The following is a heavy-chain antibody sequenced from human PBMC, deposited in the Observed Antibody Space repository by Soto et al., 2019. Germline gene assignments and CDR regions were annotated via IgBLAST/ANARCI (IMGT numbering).Heavy chain of an antibody. Sequence: PSETLSLTCTVSGDSISSSSYYWGWIRQPSGKGLEWIGNIYYSGSTYYNPSLKSRVTISVDTSKNQFSLKLSSVTAADTAVYYCARQGCSSTSCYAPYYYYMDVWGKGTTVTVSS. V-gene: IGHV4-39*01. D-gene: IGHD2-2*01. CDR2: IYYSGST. J-gene: IGHJ6*03. CDR1: GDSISSSSYY. CDR3: ARQGCSSTSCYAPYYYYMDV.